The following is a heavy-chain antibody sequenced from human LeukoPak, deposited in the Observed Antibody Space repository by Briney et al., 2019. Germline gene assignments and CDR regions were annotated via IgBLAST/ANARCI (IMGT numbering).Heavy chain of an antibody. CDR2: ISYDGSNK. J-gene: IGHJ4*02. D-gene: IGHD3-10*01. Sequence: GGSLRLSCAASGFTFSSYAMHWVRQAPGKGLEWVAVISYDGSNKYYADSVKGRFTISRDNSKHTLYLQMNSLSAEDTAVYYCARDSGSGSYYLDYWGQGTLVTVSS. V-gene: IGHV3-30-3*01. CDR3: ARDSGSGSYYLDY. CDR1: GFTFSSYA.